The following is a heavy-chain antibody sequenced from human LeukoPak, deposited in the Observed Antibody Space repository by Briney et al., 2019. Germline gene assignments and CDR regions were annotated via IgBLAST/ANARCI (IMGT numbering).Heavy chain of an antibody. CDR1: GLTFSSYA. V-gene: IGHV3-30-3*02. Sequence: GRSLRLSCAASGLTFSSYAMHWVRQAPGKGLEWVAVISYDGSNKYYADSVKGRFTISRDNSKNTLYLQMNSLRAEDTAVYYCAKKFGSGSYVVYYYCGMDVWGQETTVTVSS. CDR3: AKKFGSGSYVVYYYCGMDV. D-gene: IGHD3-10*01. CDR2: ISYDGSNK. J-gene: IGHJ6*02.